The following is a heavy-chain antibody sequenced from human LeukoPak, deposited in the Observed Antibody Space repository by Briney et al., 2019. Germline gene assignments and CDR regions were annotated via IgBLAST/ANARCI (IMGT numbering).Heavy chain of an antibody. Sequence: GGSLILSCAASGFTVSSNYMSWVRQAPGKGLEWVATLTYDGSDKDYADSVKGRFTISRDNSKNTLYLQMNGLRAEDTAVYFCARDLAESYLFDYWGQGTLVTVSS. CDR2: LTYDGSDK. D-gene: IGHD3-10*01. CDR1: GFTVSSNY. J-gene: IGHJ4*02. CDR3: ARDLAESYLFDY. V-gene: IGHV3-30-3*01.